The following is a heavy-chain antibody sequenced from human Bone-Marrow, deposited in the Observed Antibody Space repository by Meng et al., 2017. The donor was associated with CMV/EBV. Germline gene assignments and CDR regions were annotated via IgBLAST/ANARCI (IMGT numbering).Heavy chain of an antibody. CDR1: GFTFDDYA. CDR3: AKGVYSNYDAPFDY. CDR2: ISWNSGSI. D-gene: IGHD4-11*01. V-gene: IGHV3-9*03. J-gene: IGHJ4*02. Sequence: GGSLRLSCAASGFTFDDYAMHWVRQAPGKGLEWVSGISWNSGSIGYADSVKGRFTISRDNAKNSLYLQMNSLRAEDMALYYCAKGVYSNYDAPFDYWGQGTRVTVSS.